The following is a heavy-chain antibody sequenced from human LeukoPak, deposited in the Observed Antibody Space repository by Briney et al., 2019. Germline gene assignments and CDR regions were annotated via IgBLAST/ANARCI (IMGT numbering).Heavy chain of an antibody. V-gene: IGHV1-2*02. Sequence: GASVKVSCTASGYTFTGYYMHWVRQAPGQGLEWMGWINPNSGGTNYAQKFQGRVTMTRDTSISTAYMEPSRLRSDDTAVYYCARDKHSSSWYTIAYYMDVWGKGTTVTVSS. D-gene: IGHD6-13*01. CDR2: INPNSGGT. J-gene: IGHJ6*03. CDR3: ARDKHSSSWYTIAYYMDV. CDR1: GYTFTGYY.